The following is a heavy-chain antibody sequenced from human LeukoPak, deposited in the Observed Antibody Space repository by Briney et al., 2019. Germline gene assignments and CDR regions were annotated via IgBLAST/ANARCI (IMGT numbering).Heavy chain of an antibody. Sequence: GGSLRLSCAASGFTFSSYWMSWVRQAPGKGLEWVSVISGSGGSTYYADSVKGRFTISRDNSKNTLYLQMKSLRAEDTAVYYCAKEIYGDSTGGRFQHWGQGTLVTVSS. CDR1: GFTFSSYW. CDR3: AKEIYGDSTGGRFQH. D-gene: IGHD4-17*01. V-gene: IGHV3-23*01. CDR2: ISGSGGST. J-gene: IGHJ1*01.